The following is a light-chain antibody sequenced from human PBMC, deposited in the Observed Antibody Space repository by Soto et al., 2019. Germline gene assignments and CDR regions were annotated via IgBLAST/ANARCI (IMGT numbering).Light chain of an antibody. V-gene: IGLV2-14*01. CDR1: SSDVGGYNY. J-gene: IGLJ1*01. CDR2: YVS. CDR3: SSYTSSSTYV. Sequence: QSALTQPASVSGSPGQSITISCTGTSSDVGGYNYVSWYQQHPGKAPKLMIYYVSNRPSGVSNRFSGSKSGNTASLTISGLQAEDEADYYCSSYTSSSTYVFGTGTKVNVL.